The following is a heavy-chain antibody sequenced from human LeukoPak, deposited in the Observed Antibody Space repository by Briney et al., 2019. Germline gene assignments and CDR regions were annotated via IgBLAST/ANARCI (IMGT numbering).Heavy chain of an antibody. CDR2: IQQDGSEK. CDR3: ARDKIVGATHFDY. J-gene: IGHJ4*02. CDR1: GFTFSSYS. D-gene: IGHD1-26*01. V-gene: IGHV3-7*01. Sequence: GGSLRLSCAASGFTFSSYSMNWVRQAPGKGLEWVANIQQDGSEKYYVDSVKGRFTISRDNAKNSLYLQMNSLRAEDTAVYYCARDKIVGATHFDYWGQGTLVTVSS.